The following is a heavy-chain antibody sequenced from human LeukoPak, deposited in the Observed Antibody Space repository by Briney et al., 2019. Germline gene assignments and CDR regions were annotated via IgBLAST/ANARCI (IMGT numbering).Heavy chain of an antibody. CDR3: ARRDSSGYYFRFDY. J-gene: IGHJ4*02. Sequence: GESLKISCKGSGYSFTSYWIGWVRQMPGKGLEWMGIIYPGDSGSRYSPSFHGQVTISADKSISTAYLQWSSLKASDSAMYYCARRDSSGYYFRFDYWGRGTLVTVSS. D-gene: IGHD3-22*01. CDR2: IYPGDSGS. CDR1: GYSFTSYW. V-gene: IGHV5-51*01.